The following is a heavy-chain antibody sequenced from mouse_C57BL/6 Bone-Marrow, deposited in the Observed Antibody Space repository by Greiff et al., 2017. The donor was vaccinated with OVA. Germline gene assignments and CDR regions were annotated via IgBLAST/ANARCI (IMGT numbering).Heavy chain of an antibody. V-gene: IGHV14-2*01. CDR2: IDPEDGET. CDR1: GFNFKDYY. CDR3: ARDYYGSSSRPNYWYFDV. D-gene: IGHD1-1*01. Sequence: VQLQQSGAELVKPGASVKLSCTASGFNFKDYYMHWVKQRTEQGLEWIGRIDPEDGETKYAPKFQGKATITADTSSNTAYLQLSSLTSEDTAVYYCARDYYGSSSRPNYWYFDVWGTGTTVTVSS. J-gene: IGHJ1*03.